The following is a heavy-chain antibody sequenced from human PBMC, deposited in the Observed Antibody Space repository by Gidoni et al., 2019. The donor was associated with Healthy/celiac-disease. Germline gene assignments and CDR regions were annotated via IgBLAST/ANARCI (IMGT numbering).Heavy chain of an antibody. Sequence: EVQLVESGGGLVQPGGSLRLSCAASGFTFSSYEMNWVRQAPGKGLEWVSYISSSGSTIYYADSVKGRFTISRDNAKNSLYLQMNSLRAEDTAVYYCARYCSSTSCGYYYYYGMDVWGQGTTVTVSS. J-gene: IGHJ6*02. CDR3: ARYCSSTSCGYYYYYGMDV. CDR1: GFTFSSYE. D-gene: IGHD2-2*01. V-gene: IGHV3-48*03. CDR2: ISSSGSTI.